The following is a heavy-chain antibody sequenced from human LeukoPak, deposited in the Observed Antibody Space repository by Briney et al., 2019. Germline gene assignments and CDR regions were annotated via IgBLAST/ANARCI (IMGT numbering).Heavy chain of an antibody. CDR2: IIPIFGTA. V-gene: IGHV1-69*06. CDR3: ARENYFAVSSGLAYYYYYYMDV. Sequence: SVKVSCKASGYTFTSYGISWVRQAPGQGLEWMGGIIPIFGTANYAQKFQGRVTITADKSTSTAYMELSNLRSEDTAVYYCARENYFAVSSGLAYYYYYYMDVWGKGTTVTVSS. J-gene: IGHJ6*03. CDR1: GYTFTSYG. D-gene: IGHD1-7*01.